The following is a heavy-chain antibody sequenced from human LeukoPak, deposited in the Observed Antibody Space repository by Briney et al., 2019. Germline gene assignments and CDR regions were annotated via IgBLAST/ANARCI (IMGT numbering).Heavy chain of an antibody. CDR1: GGSISSGSYY. Sequence: SQTLSLTCTVSGGSISSGSYYWSWIRQPAGKGLEWIGRIYTSGSTNYNPSLKSRVTISVGTCKNQFSLKLSSVTAADTAVYYCARSPYSGSYYKFWEAFHIWGQGTMVTVSS. J-gene: IGHJ3*02. D-gene: IGHD1-26*01. CDR3: ARSPYSGSYYKFWEAFHI. CDR2: IYTSGST. V-gene: IGHV4-61*02.